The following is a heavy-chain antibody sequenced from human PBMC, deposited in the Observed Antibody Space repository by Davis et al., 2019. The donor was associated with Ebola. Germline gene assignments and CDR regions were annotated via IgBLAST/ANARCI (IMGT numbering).Heavy chain of an antibody. V-gene: IGHV7-4-1*01. D-gene: IGHD3-9*01. Sequence: KVSCKASGYTFTTYVLNWVRQAPGQGLEWMGWINTNSGNPTYAQGLSGRFLFSLDTSVSTAYLQIDRLEPGDTAIYFCARGRYLAPVDSWGQGTLVTVSS. CDR3: ARGRYLAPVDS. J-gene: IGHJ5*01. CDR2: INTNSGNP. CDR1: GYTFTTYV.